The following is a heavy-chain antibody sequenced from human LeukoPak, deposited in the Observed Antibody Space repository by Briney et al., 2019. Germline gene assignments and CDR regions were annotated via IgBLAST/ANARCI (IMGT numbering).Heavy chain of an antibody. Sequence: SQTLSLTCTVSGGSISSGTYFWSWIRQPAGKGLEWIGRIFTSGSTNYNPSLQSRVTISVDTSKNQFSLTLSSVTAADTAVYYCARDRAGYHYYMDVWGKGTTVTVSS. D-gene: IGHD3-10*01. V-gene: IGHV4-61*02. CDR2: IFTSGST. CDR3: ARDRAGYHYYMDV. J-gene: IGHJ6*03. CDR1: GGSISSGTYF.